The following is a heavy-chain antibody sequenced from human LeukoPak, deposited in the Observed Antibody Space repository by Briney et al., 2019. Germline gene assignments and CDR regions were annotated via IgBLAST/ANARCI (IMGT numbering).Heavy chain of an antibody. V-gene: IGHV3-53*01. Sequence: GGSLRLSCAASGFTVSSNYMSWVRQAPGKGLEWVSVIYSGGSTYYADSVKGRSTISRDNSKNTLYLQMNSLRAEDTAVYYCARVRMATILDWGQGTLVTVSS. J-gene: IGHJ4*02. CDR3: ARVRMATILD. CDR2: IYSGGST. D-gene: IGHD5-24*01. CDR1: GFTVSSNY.